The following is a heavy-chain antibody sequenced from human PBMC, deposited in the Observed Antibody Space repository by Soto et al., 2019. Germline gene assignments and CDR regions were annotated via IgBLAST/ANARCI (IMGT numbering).Heavy chain of an antibody. V-gene: IGHV1-69*01. D-gene: IGHD2-2*01. Sequence: QVQLVQSGAEVKKPGSSVKVSCKASGSTFSSYAISWVRQAPGQGLEWMGGIIPIFGTANYAQKFQGRVTITADESTSTAYMELSSLRSEDTAVYYCAILQGKDIVVVPSTPVDYWGQGTLVTVSS. CDR3: AILQGKDIVVVPSTPVDY. CDR2: IIPIFGTA. CDR1: GSTFSSYA. J-gene: IGHJ4*02.